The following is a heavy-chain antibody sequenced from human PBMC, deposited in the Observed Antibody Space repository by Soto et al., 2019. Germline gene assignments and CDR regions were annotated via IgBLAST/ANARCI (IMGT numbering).Heavy chain of an antibody. J-gene: IGHJ6*02. CDR2: IYYSGST. D-gene: IGHD6-13*01. CDR1: GGSISSGGYY. V-gene: IGHV4-31*03. CDR3: ARALRSSTRGMDV. Sequence: NPSETLSLSCTVSGGSISSGGYYWSWVRQHPGKGLEWIGYIYYSGSTYYNPSLKSRVTISVDTSKNQFSLKLSSVTAADTAVYYCARALRSSTRGMDVWGQGTTVTVSS.